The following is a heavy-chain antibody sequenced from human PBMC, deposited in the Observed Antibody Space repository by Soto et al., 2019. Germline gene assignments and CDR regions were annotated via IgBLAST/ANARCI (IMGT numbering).Heavy chain of an antibody. D-gene: IGHD2-15*01. J-gene: IGHJ4*01. CDR2: IFPGDSET. CDR1: GYSFSNYW. CDR3: SRPETYCTSRRCFQGFDF. V-gene: IGHV5-51*01. Sequence: LGESLKISCKGAGYSFSNYWIVWLRQVPGKGLEWLGFIFPGDSETTYNPSFEDQVTMSADKSTDTAYLQWTSLKASDTAIYYCSRPETYCTSRRCFQGFDFLGHGTLLTTSS.